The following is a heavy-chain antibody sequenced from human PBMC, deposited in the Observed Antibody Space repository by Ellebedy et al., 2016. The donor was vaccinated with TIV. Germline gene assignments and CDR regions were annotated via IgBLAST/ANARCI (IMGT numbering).Heavy chain of an antibody. J-gene: IGHJ4*02. CDR3: ARTTYYFDY. CDR1: GFAFSGYG. D-gene: IGHD1-1*01. V-gene: IGHV3-33*01. CDR2: IWFDGSNK. Sequence: GESLKISCATSGFAFSGYGMHWVRQAPGKGLEWVAVIWFDGSNKYYADSVKGRFTISRDNSKNTLYLQMNGLRAEDTAVYFCARTTYYFDYWGQGTLVTVSS.